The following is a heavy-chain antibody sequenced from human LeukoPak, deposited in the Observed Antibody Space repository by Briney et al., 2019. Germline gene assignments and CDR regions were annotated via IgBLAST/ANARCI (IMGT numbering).Heavy chain of an antibody. V-gene: IGHV3-48*02. CDR2: ISSSSSTI. J-gene: IGHJ6*02. Sequence: SGGSLRLSCAASGFTFSSHSMNWVRQAPGKGLEWVSYISSSSSTIYYADSVKGRFTISRDNAKNSLYLQMNSLRDEDTAVYYCARLRGYIVVVPAANYGMDVWGQGTTVIVSS. CDR3: ARLRGYIVVVPAANYGMDV. CDR1: GFTFSSHS. D-gene: IGHD2-2*01.